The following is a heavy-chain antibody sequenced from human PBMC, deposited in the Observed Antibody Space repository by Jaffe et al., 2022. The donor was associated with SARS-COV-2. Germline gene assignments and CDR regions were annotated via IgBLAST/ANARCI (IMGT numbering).Heavy chain of an antibody. V-gene: IGHV5-51*01. CDR3: ARPSYCDGDTCSPHLDS. Sequence: EVQLVQSGAEVKKPGESLKISCKGSAYNFSSYWIAWVRHMPGKGLEWMGIIYPGDSDTRYSPSFQGHVTMSADKSISTAYLQWTSLKASDTAMYYCARPSYCDGDTCSPHLDSWGQGTLVTVSS. CDR2: IYPGDSDT. J-gene: IGHJ4*02. D-gene: IGHD2-21*01. CDR1: AYNFSSYW.